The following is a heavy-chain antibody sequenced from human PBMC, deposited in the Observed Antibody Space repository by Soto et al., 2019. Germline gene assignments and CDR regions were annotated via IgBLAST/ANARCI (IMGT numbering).Heavy chain of an antibody. CDR3: ARPNMWYGKILQ. V-gene: IGHV4-59*01. CDR1: GASMSGNY. CDR2: MFYSGTT. J-gene: IGHJ1*01. D-gene: IGHD2-15*01. Sequence: QVQLQESGPGLVKPSETLSLTCTVAGASMSGNYWTWVRQPPGKGLEWIGNMFYSGTTNYNPSLRSRVTMSLDTSVNQFSLRLCSVTAADTAVYYCARPNMWYGKILQWGRGTLVTVSS.